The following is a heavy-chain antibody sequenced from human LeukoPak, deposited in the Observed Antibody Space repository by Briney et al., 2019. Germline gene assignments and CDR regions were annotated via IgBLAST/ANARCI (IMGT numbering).Heavy chain of an antibody. CDR3: AKVECSSTSCYSWGDLYYYYGMDV. D-gene: IGHD2-2*01. J-gene: IGHJ6*02. CDR2: ISGSGGST. V-gene: IGHV3-23*01. CDR1: GFTFSSYA. Sequence: GGSLRLSCAASGFTFSSYAISWVRQAPGKGLEWVSAISGSGGSTYYADSVKGRFTISRDNSKNTLYLQMNSLRAEDTAVYYCAKVECSSTSCYSWGDLYYYYGMDVWGQGTTVTVSS.